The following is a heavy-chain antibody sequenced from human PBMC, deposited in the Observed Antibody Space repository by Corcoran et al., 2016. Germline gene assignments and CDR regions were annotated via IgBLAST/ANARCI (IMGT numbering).Heavy chain of an antibody. Sequence: EMQLVQSGAEVKKPGESLKISCKGSGYIFANYWIAWVRQMPGEGLEWVGIIYPGDSDTRYSMSFEGQVTISADKSINTAYLQLSSLRASDTAIYYCARHLLCSGSYIDSWGQGTLVTVSS. J-gene: IGHJ4*02. CDR3: ARHLLCSGSYIDS. CDR2: IYPGDSDT. CDR1: GYIFANYW. V-gene: IGHV5-51*01. D-gene: IGHD3-10*02.